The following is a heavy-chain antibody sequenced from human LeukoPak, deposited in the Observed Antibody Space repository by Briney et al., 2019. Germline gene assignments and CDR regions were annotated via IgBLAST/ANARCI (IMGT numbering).Heavy chain of an antibody. Sequence: GGSLRLSCAASGFIFSNYNMNWVRQTPGKGLEWLSYISSSSGTIYYADSVKGRFTISGDNAKNSLYMQMNSLRAEDTAVYYCARALGYSYGYAVDYWGQGTLVTVSS. CDR3: ARALGYSYGYAVDY. J-gene: IGHJ4*02. CDR2: ISSSSGTI. D-gene: IGHD5-18*01. V-gene: IGHV3-48*01. CDR1: GFIFSNYN.